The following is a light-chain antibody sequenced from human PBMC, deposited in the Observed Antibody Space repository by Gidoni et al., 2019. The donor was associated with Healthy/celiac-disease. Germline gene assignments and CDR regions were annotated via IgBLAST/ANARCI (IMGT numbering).Light chain of an antibody. V-gene: IGKV3-15*01. CDR1: QSVSSN. CDR2: GAS. J-gene: IGKJ1*01. CDR3: QQYNNWPPSWT. Sequence: EIVMTPSPATLSVSPGERATLSCRASQSVSSNLAWYQQKPGQAPRLLIYGASTRATGIPARFSGSGSGTEFTLTISSLQSEDFAVYYCQQYNNWPPSWTFXQXTKVEIK.